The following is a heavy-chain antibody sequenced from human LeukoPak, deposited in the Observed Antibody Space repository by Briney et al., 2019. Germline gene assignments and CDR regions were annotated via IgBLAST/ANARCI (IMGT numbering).Heavy chain of an antibody. Sequence: SVKVSCKASGGPFSSFALSWVRQAPGQGLEWMGGSIPIFGTANYAQKFQGRVTITADESTSTAYMELSSLRSGDTAVYYCAKSVASDAYWGQGTLVTVSS. CDR2: SIPIFGTA. CDR3: AKSVASDAY. J-gene: IGHJ4*02. D-gene: IGHD5-12*01. CDR1: GGPFSSFA. V-gene: IGHV1-69*13.